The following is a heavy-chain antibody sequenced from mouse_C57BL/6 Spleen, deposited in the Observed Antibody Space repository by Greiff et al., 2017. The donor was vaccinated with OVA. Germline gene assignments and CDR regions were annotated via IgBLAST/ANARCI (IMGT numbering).Heavy chain of an antibody. CDR1: GYAFSSSW. CDR2: IYPGDGDT. V-gene: IGHV1-82*01. J-gene: IGHJ4*01. D-gene: IGHD2-3*01. Sequence: QVQLQQSGPELVKPGASVKISCKASGYAFSSSWMNWVKQRPGKGLEWIGRIYPGDGDTNYHGKFKGKATLTADKSSSTAYMQLSSLTYEDTVVYICVRWLLNAMDYRGQGNSVTVSS. CDR3: VRWLLNAMDY.